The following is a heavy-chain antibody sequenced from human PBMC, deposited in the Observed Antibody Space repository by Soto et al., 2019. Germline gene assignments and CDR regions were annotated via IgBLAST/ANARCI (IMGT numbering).Heavy chain of an antibody. CDR3: AKDSAVAGTPPANYYGMDV. CDR1: GFTFSSYG. D-gene: IGHD6-19*01. Sequence: GGSLRLSCAASGFTFSSYGMHWVRQAPGKGLEWVAVISYDGSNKYYADSVKGRFTISRDNAKNTLYLQMNSLRAEDTAVYYCAKDSAVAGTPPANYYGMDVWGQGTTVTVSS. CDR2: ISYDGSNK. V-gene: IGHV3-30*18. J-gene: IGHJ6*02.